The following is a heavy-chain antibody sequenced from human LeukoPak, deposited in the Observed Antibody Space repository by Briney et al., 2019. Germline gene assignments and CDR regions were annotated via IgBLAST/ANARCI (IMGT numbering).Heavy chain of an antibody. J-gene: IGHJ4*02. V-gene: IGHV3-74*01. Sequence: PGGSLRLSCAASGFTFSTYWLHWVRQAPRKGLVWVSHINPDGSRTTYADSVEGRFTISRDNTKNTLYLQMNSLRVEDTAVYYCAYQLLPNWGQGTLVTVSS. CDR1: GFTFSTYW. CDR2: INPDGSRT. CDR3: AYQLLPN. D-gene: IGHD2-2*01.